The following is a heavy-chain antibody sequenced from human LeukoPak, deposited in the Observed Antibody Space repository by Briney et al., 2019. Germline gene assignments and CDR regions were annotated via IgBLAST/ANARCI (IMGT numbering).Heavy chain of an antibody. CDR1: GFTFSDYY. D-gene: IGHD6-13*01. CDR3: VRVGYSSSSNFDY. V-gene: IGHV3-11*04. J-gene: IGHJ4*02. Sequence: PGGSLRLSCAASGFTFSDYYMSWIRQAPGEGLEWVSYISSSGSTIYYADSVKGRFTISRDNAKNSLYLQMNSLRAEDTAVYYCVRVGYSSSSNFDYWGQGTLVTVSS. CDR2: ISSSGSTI.